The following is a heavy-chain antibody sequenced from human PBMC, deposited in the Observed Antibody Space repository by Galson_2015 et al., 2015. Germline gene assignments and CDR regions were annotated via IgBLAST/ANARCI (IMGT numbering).Heavy chain of an antibody. Sequence: SLRLSCAASGFTFDDYAMHWVRQAPGKGLEWVSGISWNSGSIGYADSVKGRFTISRDNAKNSLYLQMNSLRAEDTALYYCAKDIFRGDYYDSSGYYTFPYYYGMDVWGQGTTVTVSS. V-gene: IGHV3-9*01. J-gene: IGHJ6*02. CDR2: ISWNSGSI. D-gene: IGHD3-22*01. CDR3: AKDIFRGDYYDSSGYYTFPYYYGMDV. CDR1: GFTFDDYA.